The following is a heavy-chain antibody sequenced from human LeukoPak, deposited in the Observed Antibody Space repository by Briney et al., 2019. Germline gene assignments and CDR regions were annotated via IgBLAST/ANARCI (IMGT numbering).Heavy chain of an antibody. CDR2: TSGSGGTT. CDR1: GFTFSSYA. J-gene: IGHJ1*01. D-gene: IGHD1-26*01. Sequence: GGSLRLSCAASGFTFSSYAMNWLRQVPGKGLEWVSGTSGSGGTTYYADSAKGRFTISRDYSKDTLYLQMNSLRAEDTAVYFCAKDYSGSFYGYLQQWGQGTLVTVSS. V-gene: IGHV3-23*01. CDR3: AKDYSGSFYGYLQQ.